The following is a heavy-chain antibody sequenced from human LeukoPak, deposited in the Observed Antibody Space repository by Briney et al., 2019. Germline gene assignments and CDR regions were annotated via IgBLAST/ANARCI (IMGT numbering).Heavy chain of an antibody. Sequence: GGSLRLSCAASGFTFSSYSMDWLRQAPGKGLEWVSSISSSSSYIYYADSVKGRFTISRENDKNSLYLQMNSLRAEDTAVYYCARDRGAVAGTQSWGQGTLVTVSS. D-gene: IGHD6-19*01. J-gene: IGHJ4*02. CDR1: GFTFSSYS. V-gene: IGHV3-21*01. CDR3: ARDRGAVAGTQS. CDR2: ISSSSSYI.